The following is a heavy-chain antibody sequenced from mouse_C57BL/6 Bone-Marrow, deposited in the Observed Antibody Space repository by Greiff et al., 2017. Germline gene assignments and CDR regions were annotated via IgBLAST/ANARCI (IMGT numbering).Heavy chain of an antibody. CDR2: IYPRSGNT. D-gene: IGHD1-1*01. V-gene: IGHV1-81*01. CDR3: VRDRPLLLRGDY. Sequence: QVQLQQSGAELARPGASVKLSCKASGYTFTSYGISWVKQRTGQGLEWIGEIYPRSGNTYYNEKFKGKATLTADKSSSTPYMQLRSLTSEDSAVYFCVRDRPLLLRGDYWGQGTSVTVSS. CDR1: GYTFTSYG. J-gene: IGHJ4*01.